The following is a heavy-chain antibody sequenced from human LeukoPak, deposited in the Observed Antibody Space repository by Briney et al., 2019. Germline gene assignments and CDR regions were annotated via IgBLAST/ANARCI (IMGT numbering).Heavy chain of an antibody. V-gene: IGHV4-34*01. CDR2: INHSGST. Sequence: SETLSLTCAVYGGSLSGYYWSWIRQPPGKGLEWIGEINHSGSTNYNPSLKSRVTISVDTSKNQFSLKLSSVTAADTAVYYCARGLGKGPAAFDIWGQGTMVTVSS. J-gene: IGHJ3*02. D-gene: IGHD2-2*01. CDR3: ARGLGKGPAAFDI. CDR1: GGSLSGYY.